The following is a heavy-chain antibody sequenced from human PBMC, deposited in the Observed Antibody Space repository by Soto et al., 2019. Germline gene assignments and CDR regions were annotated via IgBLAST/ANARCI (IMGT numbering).Heavy chain of an antibody. CDR2: IDPSDSYT. CDR3: ARQGGGKDYSSSWYLEFYGMDV. D-gene: IGHD6-13*01. J-gene: IGHJ6*02. V-gene: IGHV5-10-1*01. CDR1: GYSFTSYW. Sequence: PGESLKISCKGSGYSFTSYWISWVRQMPGKGLEWMGRIDPSDSYTNYSPSFQGHVTISADKSISTAYLQWSSLKASDTAMYYCARQGGGKDYSSSWYLEFYGMDVCGQGTTVTVSS.